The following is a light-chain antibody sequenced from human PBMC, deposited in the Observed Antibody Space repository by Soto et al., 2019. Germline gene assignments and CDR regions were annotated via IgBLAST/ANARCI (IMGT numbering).Light chain of an antibody. CDR1: QGISNY. J-gene: IGKJ3*01. Sequence: DIQMTQSPSTLSASVGDRVTITCRASQGISNYLAWYHQKPGKVPKLLVYAASTLQSGVPSRFSGSGSGTEFTPTIRSLQPEDVGTYYCQHYHSPPFTFGPGTKVDIK. V-gene: IGKV1-27*01. CDR2: AAS. CDR3: QHYHSPPFT.